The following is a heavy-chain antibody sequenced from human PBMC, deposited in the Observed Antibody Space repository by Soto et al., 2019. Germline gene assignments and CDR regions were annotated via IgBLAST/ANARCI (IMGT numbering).Heavy chain of an antibody. CDR1: GGTFSSYA. J-gene: IGHJ4*02. Sequence: SVKVSCKASGGTFSSYAISWVRQAPGQGLEWMGGIIPIFGTANYAQKFQGRVTITADGSTSTAYMELSSLRSEDTAVYYCASPFLTGYFNFDYWGQGTLVTVSS. CDR2: IIPIFGTA. D-gene: IGHD3-9*01. V-gene: IGHV1-69*13. CDR3: ASPFLTGYFNFDY.